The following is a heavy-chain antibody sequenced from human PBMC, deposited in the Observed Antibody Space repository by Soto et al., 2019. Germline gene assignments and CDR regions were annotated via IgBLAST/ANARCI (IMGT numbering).Heavy chain of an antibody. V-gene: IGHV3-74*01. CDR1: GFTFSKYW. Sequence: QPGGSLRLSCAASGFTFSKYWMHWVRQAPGKGLVWVSRINSDGSTTNYADSVKGRFTISRDNAKNTLYLQMNSLRAEDTAVYYCARDHCSTTSCYTVWFDPWGQGTLVTVSS. D-gene: IGHD2-2*02. CDR2: INSDGSTT. CDR3: ARDHCSTTSCYTVWFDP. J-gene: IGHJ5*02.